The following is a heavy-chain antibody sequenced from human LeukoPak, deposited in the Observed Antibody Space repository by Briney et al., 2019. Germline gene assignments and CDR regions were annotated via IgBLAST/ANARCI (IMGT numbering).Heavy chain of an antibody. CDR3: ARGEMATIEDAFDI. J-gene: IGHJ3*02. CDR2: IYYSGST. D-gene: IGHD5-24*01. V-gene: IGHV4-39*07. Sequence: SETLSLTCTVSGGSISSSSYYWGWIRQPPGKGLEWIGSIYYSGSTYYNPSLKSRVTISVYTSKNQFSLKLSSVTAADTAVYYCARGEMATIEDAFDIWGQGTMVTVSS. CDR1: GGSISSSSYY.